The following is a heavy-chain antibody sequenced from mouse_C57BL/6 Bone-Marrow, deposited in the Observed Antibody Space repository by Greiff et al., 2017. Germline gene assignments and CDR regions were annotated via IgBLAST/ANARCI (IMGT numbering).Heavy chain of an antibody. D-gene: IGHD1-1*01. Sequence: QVQLKQPGAELVKPGASVKLSCKASGYTFTSYWMHWVKQRPGQGLEWIGMIHPNSGSTNYNEKFKSKATLTVDKSSSPAYMQLSSLTSEDTAVYYCPHYYVSRLWAMDDGGRGTSVTVSS. J-gene: IGHJ4*01. CDR1: GYTFTSYW. V-gene: IGHV1-64*01. CDR2: IHPNSGST. CDR3: PHYYVSRLWAMDD.